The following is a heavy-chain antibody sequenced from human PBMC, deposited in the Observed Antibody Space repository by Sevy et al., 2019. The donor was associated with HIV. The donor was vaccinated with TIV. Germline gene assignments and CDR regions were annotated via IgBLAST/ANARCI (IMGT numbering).Heavy chain of an antibody. CDR3: ASEGCTNPHDY. V-gene: IGHV3-23*01. J-gene: IGHJ4*02. CDR1: GFTFSKYS. Sequence: GGYLRLSCAESGFTFSKYSMSWVRQPQGKGMEWVSTLSFGCGELNYADSVKGRFTISRDNSKSSVYLQMNTLRPEDTAVYSCASEGCTNPHDYWGQGTLVTVSS. D-gene: IGHD2-8*01. CDR2: LSFGCGEL.